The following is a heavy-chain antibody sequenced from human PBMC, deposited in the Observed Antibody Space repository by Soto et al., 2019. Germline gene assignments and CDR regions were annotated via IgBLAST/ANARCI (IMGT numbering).Heavy chain of an antibody. Sequence: SETLSLTCTVSGGSISSSSCYWGWIRQPPGKGLEWIGSIYYSGSTYYNPSLKSRVTISVDTSKNQFSLKLSSVTAADTAVYYCARRPGANNPYYYGMDVWGQGTTVTSP. CDR3: ARRPGANNPYYYGMDV. J-gene: IGHJ6*02. CDR2: IYYSGST. D-gene: IGHD1-26*01. V-gene: IGHV4-39*01. CDR1: GGSISSSSCY.